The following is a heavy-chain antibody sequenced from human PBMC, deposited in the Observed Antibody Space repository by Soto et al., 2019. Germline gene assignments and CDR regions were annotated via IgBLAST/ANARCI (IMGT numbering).Heavy chain of an antibody. J-gene: IGHJ5*02. CDR1: GLSLCRNE. V-gene: IGHV3-48*03. CDR3: AGYYYDSSGYP. D-gene: IGHD3-22*01. CDR2: IRSRGSTI. Sequence: GGTLRLSCAASGLSLCRNEMNWVRQPQGSGQARVTYIRSRGSTIYSAASVKGRVTISRDNAKNPLYLQMNSLRAEVTAVYYCAGYYYDSSGYPWDQRT.